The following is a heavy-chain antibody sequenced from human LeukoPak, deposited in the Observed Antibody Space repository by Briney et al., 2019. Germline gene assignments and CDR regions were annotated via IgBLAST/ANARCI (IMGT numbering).Heavy chain of an antibody. Sequence: GGSLRLSCAASGFTFSSYGMHWVRQAPGKGLEWVAVISYDGSNKYYADSVKGRFTISRDNSKNTPYLQMNSLRAEDTAVYYCAKGGERWLRRSDYYYGMDVWGQGTTVTVSS. D-gene: IGHD5-12*01. V-gene: IGHV3-30*18. CDR2: ISYDGSNK. CDR1: GFTFSSYG. CDR3: AKGGERWLRRSDYYYGMDV. J-gene: IGHJ6*02.